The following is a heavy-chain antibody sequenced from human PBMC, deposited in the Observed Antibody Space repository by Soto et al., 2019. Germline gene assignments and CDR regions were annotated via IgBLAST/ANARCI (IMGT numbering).Heavy chain of an antibody. Sequence: QVQLAESGGGVVQAGQSLRVSCEASGFAFGTYVMHWVRQAPGKGLEWVALIWDDGTRREYLESVRGRFTISRDNSKNTMYLQMNNLRVEDTALYYCVRDRDPMNREVIMTVGHLRLWGRGTLVSVSS. CDR1: GFAFGTYV. CDR2: IWDDGTRR. CDR3: VRDRDPMNREVIMTVGHLRL. D-gene: IGHD3-16*01. J-gene: IGHJ2*01. V-gene: IGHV3-33*01.